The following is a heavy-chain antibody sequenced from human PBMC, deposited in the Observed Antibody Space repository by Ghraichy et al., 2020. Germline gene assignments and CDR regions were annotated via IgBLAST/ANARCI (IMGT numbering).Heavy chain of an antibody. V-gene: IGHV3-23*01. Sequence: GGSLRLSCAASGFTFSSYAMSWVRQAPGKGLDWVSSISGSGGSTYYADSVKGRFTISRDNSKNTLYLQMNSLRAEDTAVYYCAKVSNWNSCGGDCYHFDYGGQGALVTVSS. CDR3: AKVSNWNSCGGDCYHFDY. J-gene: IGHJ4*02. CDR1: GFTFSSYA. CDR2: ISGSGGST. D-gene: IGHD2-21*02.